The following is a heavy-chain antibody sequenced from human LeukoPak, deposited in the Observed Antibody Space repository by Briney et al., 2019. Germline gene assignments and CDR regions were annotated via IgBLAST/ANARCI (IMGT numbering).Heavy chain of an antibody. CDR2: INAGNGNT. J-gene: IGHJ6*02. V-gene: IGHV1-3*01. D-gene: IGHD3-22*01. CDR1: GYTFTSYA. CDR3: AREEERYYYDSSPYYGMDV. Sequence: ASVKVSCKASGYTFTSYAMHWVRQAPGQRLEWMGWINAGNGNTKYSQKFQSRVTITRDTSASTAYMELSSLRSEDTAVYYCAREEERYYYDSSPYYGMDVWGQGTTVTVSS.